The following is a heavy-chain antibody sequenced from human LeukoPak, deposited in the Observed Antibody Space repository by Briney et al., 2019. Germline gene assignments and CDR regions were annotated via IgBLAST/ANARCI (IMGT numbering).Heavy chain of an antibody. Sequence: GGSLRLSCAASGFTFSDYYMSWIRQAPGKGLEWVSAISGSGGSTYYADSVKGRFTISRDNSKNTLYLQMNSLRAEDTAVYYCAKHPRRDGYKDYFDYWGQGTLVTVSS. V-gene: IGHV3-23*01. J-gene: IGHJ4*02. CDR2: ISGSGGST. CDR3: AKHPRRDGYKDYFDY. CDR1: GFTFSDYY. D-gene: IGHD5-24*01.